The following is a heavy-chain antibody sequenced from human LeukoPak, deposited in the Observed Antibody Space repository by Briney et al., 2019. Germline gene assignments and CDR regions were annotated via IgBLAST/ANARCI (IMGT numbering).Heavy chain of an antibody. CDR3: ARGLRIAAAGTVINWFDP. D-gene: IGHD6-13*01. CDR2: IYYSGST. V-gene: IGHV4-59*01. Sequence: SETLSFTCTVSGGSISSYYWSWIRQPPGKGLEWIGYIYYSGSTNYNPSLKSRVTISVDTSKNQFSLKLSSVTAADTAVYYCARGLRIAAAGTVINWFDPWGQGTLVTVSS. J-gene: IGHJ5*02. CDR1: GGSISSYY.